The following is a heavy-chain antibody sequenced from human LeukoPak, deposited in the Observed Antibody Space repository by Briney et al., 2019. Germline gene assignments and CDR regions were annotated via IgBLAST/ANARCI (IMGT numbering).Heavy chain of an antibody. D-gene: IGHD6-19*01. CDR2: ITYSGGST. Sequence: GGSLRLSCAASGFTFSSYPMSWVRKAPRKGLEWVSGITYSGGSTSYADSVKGRFTISGDNSKNTVYLQMNSLRDDDTSVYYCAKGTSSLNYDAFDIWGQGTLVTVSS. J-gene: IGHJ3*02. V-gene: IGHV3-23*01. CDR1: GFTFSSYP. CDR3: AKGTSSLNYDAFDI.